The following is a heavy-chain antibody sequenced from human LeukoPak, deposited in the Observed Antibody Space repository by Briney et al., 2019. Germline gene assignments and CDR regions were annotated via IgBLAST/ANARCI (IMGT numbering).Heavy chain of an antibody. CDR3: ARGVRVQLWGLSYYYYMDV. Sequence: PSETLSLTCTVSGGSISSHYWSWIRQPPGKGLEWIGYIYYSGSTNYNPSLKSRVTISVDTSKNQFSLKLSSVTAADTAVYYCARGVRVQLWGLSYYYYMDVWGKGTTVTVSS. V-gene: IGHV4-59*11. CDR1: GGSISSHY. J-gene: IGHJ6*03. CDR2: IYYSGST. D-gene: IGHD5-18*01.